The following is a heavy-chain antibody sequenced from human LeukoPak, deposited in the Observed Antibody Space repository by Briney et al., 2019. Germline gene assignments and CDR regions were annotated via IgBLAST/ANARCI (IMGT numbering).Heavy chain of an antibody. J-gene: IGHJ6*02. CDR2: ISGSGGST. Sequence: GGSLRLSCAASGFTFSSYAMSWVRQAPGKGLEWVSAISGSGGSTYYADSVKGRFTISRDNSKNTLYLQMNSLRAEDTVVYYCAKDAYYDFWSGYYIDYYGMDVWGQGTTVTVSS. CDR3: AKDAYYDFWSGYYIDYYGMDV. CDR1: GFTFSSYA. D-gene: IGHD3-3*01. V-gene: IGHV3-23*01.